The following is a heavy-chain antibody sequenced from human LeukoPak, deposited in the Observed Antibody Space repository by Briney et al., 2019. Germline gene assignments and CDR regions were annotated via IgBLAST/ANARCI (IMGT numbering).Heavy chain of an antibody. CDR3: ARGRTEGVLEHSSSWSYYYYGMDV. J-gene: IGHJ6*02. V-gene: IGHV4-4*07. D-gene: IGHD6-13*01. CDR2: IYTSGST. CDR1: GGSISSYY. Sequence: SETLSLTCTVSGGSISSYYWSWIRQPAGKGLEWIGRIYTSGSTNYNPSLKSRVTMSVDTSKNQFSLKLSSVTAADTAVYYCARGRTEGVLEHSSSWSYYYYGMDVWGQGTTVTVSS.